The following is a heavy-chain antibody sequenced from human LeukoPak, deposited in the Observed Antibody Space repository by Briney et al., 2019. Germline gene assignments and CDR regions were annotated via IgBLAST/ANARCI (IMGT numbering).Heavy chain of an antibody. Sequence: GGSLRLSCAASGFTFSSYAMHWVRQAPGKGLEWVAFIRYDGSNKYYADSVKGRFTISRDNSKNTLYLQMNSLRAEDTAVYYCARDLYRIVVVPHYFDYWGQGTLVTVSS. CDR1: GFTFSSYA. V-gene: IGHV3-30*02. J-gene: IGHJ4*02. CDR2: IRYDGSNK. D-gene: IGHD3-22*01. CDR3: ARDLYRIVVVPHYFDY.